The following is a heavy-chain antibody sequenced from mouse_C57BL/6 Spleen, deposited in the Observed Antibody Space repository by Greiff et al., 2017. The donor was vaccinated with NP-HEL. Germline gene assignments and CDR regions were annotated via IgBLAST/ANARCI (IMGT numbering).Heavy chain of an antibody. V-gene: IGHV1-19*01. Sequence: VQLQQSGPVLVKPGASVKMSCKASGYTFTDYYMNWVKQSHGKSLEWIGVINPYNGGTSYNQKFKGKATLTVDKSSSTAYMELNSLTSEDSAVYYCARSGDGHFDYWGQGTTLTVSS. J-gene: IGHJ2*01. D-gene: IGHD2-3*01. CDR1: GYTFTDYY. CDR3: ARSGDGHFDY. CDR2: INPYNGGT.